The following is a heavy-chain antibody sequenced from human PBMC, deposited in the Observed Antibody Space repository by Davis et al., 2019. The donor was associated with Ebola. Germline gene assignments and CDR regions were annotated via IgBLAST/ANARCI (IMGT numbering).Heavy chain of an antibody. CDR2: ISGSGGST. CDR1: GFTFSSYA. J-gene: IGHJ6*04. D-gene: IGHD6-6*01. V-gene: IGHV3-23*01. CDR3: ARGDSSFVGMDV. Sequence: GESLKISCAASGFTFSSYAMSWVRQAPGKGLEWVSAISGSGGSTYYADSVKGRFTISRDNAKNSLYLQMNSLRAEDTAVYYCARGDSSFVGMDVWGKGTTVTVSS.